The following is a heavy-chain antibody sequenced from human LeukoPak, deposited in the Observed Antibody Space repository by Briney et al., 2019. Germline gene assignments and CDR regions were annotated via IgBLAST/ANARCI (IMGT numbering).Heavy chain of an antibody. Sequence: GSLRLSCAASGFTFSSYVMTWVRQAPGKGMEWVSAIAGSGYSTYYADSVKGRFTISRDNSKNTLHLQMNSLRAEDTAVYYCAKDGNTYYYDSSGYYAHWGQGTLVTVSS. CDR3: AKDGNTYYYDSSGYYAH. V-gene: IGHV3-23*01. CDR2: IAGSGYST. CDR1: GFTFSSYV. J-gene: IGHJ4*02. D-gene: IGHD3-22*01.